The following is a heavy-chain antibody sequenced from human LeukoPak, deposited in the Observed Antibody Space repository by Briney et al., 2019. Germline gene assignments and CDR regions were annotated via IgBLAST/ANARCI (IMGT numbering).Heavy chain of an antibody. Sequence: GGSLRLSCAASGFTFSSYAMSWVRQAPGRGLEGGSGISGSGGSTYYADSVKGRFTISRDNSKNTLYLQMNSLRAEDPAVYYCAKDDTYCSGGSCPGCYFEYWGPGTLVTVSS. D-gene: IGHD2-15*01. CDR2: ISGSGGST. CDR3: AKDDTYCSGGSCPGCYFEY. J-gene: IGHJ4*02. V-gene: IGHV3-23*01. CDR1: GFTFSSYA.